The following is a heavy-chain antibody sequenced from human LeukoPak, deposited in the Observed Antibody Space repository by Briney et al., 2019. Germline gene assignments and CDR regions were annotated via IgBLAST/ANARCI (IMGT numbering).Heavy chain of an antibody. CDR2: ISSSSSYI. CDR3: AREFRATDDYGDYGGSG. CDR1: GFTFSSYS. J-gene: IGHJ4*02. D-gene: IGHD4-17*01. V-gene: IGHV3-21*01. Sequence: GGSLRLSCAASGFTFSSYSMNWVRQAPGKGLEWVSSISSSSSYIYYADSVKGRFTISRDNAKNSLYLQMNSLRAEDTAVYYCAREFRATDDYGDYGGSGWGQGTLVTVSS.